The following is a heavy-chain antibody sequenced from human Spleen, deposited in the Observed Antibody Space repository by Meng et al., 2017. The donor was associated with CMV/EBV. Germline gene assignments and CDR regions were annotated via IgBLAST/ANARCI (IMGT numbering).Heavy chain of an antibody. J-gene: IGHJ4*02. CDR2: INHSEST. D-gene: IGHD2-2*01. CDR1: GCY. V-gene: IGHV4-34*01. CDR3: ARGRFGPRDIVVVPAPRGFDY. Sequence: GCYWSWIRRPPGQGLGWIGEINHSESTNYNPSLKSRITISVDTSKNQFSLKLSSVTAADTAVYYCARGRFGPRDIVVVPAPRGFDYWGQGTLVTVSS.